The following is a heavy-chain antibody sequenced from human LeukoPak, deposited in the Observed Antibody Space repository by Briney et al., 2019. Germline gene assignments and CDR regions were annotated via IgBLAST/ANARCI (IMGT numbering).Heavy chain of an antibody. CDR1: GGSISSSSYY. J-gene: IGHJ4*02. V-gene: IGHV4-39*07. D-gene: IGHD1-20*01. CDR2: IYYSGST. Sequence: PSETLSLTCTVSGGSISSSSYYWGWIRQPPGKGLEWIGSIYYSGSTYYNPSLKSRVTISVDTSKNQFSLKLSSVTAADTAVYYCARGNNWNLSFDYWGQGTLVTVSS. CDR3: ARGNNWNLSFDY.